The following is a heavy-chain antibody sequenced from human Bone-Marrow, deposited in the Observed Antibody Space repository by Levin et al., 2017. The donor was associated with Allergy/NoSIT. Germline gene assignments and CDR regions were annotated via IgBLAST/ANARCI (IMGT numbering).Heavy chain of an antibody. CDR1: GFTFSTYA. CDR2: ISYDGNTK. J-gene: IGHJ4*02. D-gene: IGHD1-14*01. V-gene: IGHV3-30-3*01. CDR3: ARDPSVTDPGTLYYFDY. Sequence: GESLKISCAASGFTFSTYAMHWVRQAPGKGLEWVAIISYDGNTKHYADSVKGRFTISRDNSKNTLYLQMNSLRAEDRGVYYCARDPSVTDPGTLYYFDYWGQGTQVTVSS.